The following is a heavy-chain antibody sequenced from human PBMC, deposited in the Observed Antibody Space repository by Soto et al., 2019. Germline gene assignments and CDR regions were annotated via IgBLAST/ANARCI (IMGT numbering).Heavy chain of an antibody. J-gene: IGHJ6*02. CDR2: IWYDGSNK. V-gene: IGHV3-33*01. CDR1: GFTFSSYG. CDR3: ARDLAPYDSSGYYRGMDV. D-gene: IGHD3-22*01. Sequence: GGSLRLSCAASGFTFSSYGMHWVRQAPGKGLEWVAVIWYDGSNKYYADSVKGRFTISRDNSKNTLYLQMNSLRAEDTAVYYCARDLAPYDSSGYYRGMDVWGQGTTVTVS.